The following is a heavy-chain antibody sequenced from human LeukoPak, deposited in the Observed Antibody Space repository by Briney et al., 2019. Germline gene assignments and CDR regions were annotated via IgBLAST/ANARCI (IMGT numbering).Heavy chain of an antibody. Sequence: ASVTVSFTASGYTFTGYYMHWVRQAPGQGLEWMGWINPNSGGTNYAQKFQGRVTMTRDTSISTAYMELSRLRSDDTAVYYCARGRKYGGLSDYWGQGTLVTVSS. D-gene: IGHD5-12*01. CDR1: GYTFTGYY. CDR2: INPNSGGT. CDR3: ARGRKYGGLSDY. J-gene: IGHJ4*02. V-gene: IGHV1-2*02.